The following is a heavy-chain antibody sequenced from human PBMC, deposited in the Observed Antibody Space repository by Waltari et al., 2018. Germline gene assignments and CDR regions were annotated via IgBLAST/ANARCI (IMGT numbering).Heavy chain of an antibody. CDR2: IISRFGEA. D-gene: IGHD6-6*01. J-gene: IGHJ4*01. V-gene: IGHV1-69*01. CDR1: GGPFNPYG. Sequence: QVQLVQSGAEVKKPGSSVKVSCKASGGPFNPYGINWVGQAPGQGLEWMGGIISRFGEANYAHKFRGRVTITADEPTSTAYMELTSLTSEDTAVYYCARGVEYSTASWLDFWGSGTLVTVSS. CDR3: ARGVEYSTASWLDF.